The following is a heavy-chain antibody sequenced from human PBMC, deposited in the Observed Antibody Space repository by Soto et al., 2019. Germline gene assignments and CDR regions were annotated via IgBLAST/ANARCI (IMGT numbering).Heavy chain of an antibody. V-gene: IGHV1-69*06. J-gene: IGHJ6*02. CDR1: GGSFSTYA. CDR2: IIPIFGTP. D-gene: IGHD5-12*01. Sequence: KVSCKASGGSFSTYAISWVRQAPGQGLEWMGGIIPIFGTPNYAQKFQGRVTITADRSTSTAYLELNSLRSEDTAVYYCAAPRTDGYKVPDPSTFFFYGLDVRSQRTTFP. CDR3: AAPRTDGYKVPDPSTFFFYGLDV.